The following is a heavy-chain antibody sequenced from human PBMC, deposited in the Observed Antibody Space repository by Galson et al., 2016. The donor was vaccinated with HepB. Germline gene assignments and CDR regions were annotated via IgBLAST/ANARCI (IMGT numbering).Heavy chain of an antibody. CDR1: GYTFPNYW. Sequence: QSGAEVKKPGTSLRVSCTASGYTFPNYWITWVRQMPGKGLEWMGKIDPTDSYTKYSPSFEGHVTFSADKSINTVYLHWSSLKASDTAMYYCARRIYDSSGYNLGLDYWGQGTLVTVSS. CDR3: ARRIYDSSGYNLGLDY. V-gene: IGHV5-10-1*01. D-gene: IGHD3-22*01. CDR2: IDPTDSYT. J-gene: IGHJ4*02.